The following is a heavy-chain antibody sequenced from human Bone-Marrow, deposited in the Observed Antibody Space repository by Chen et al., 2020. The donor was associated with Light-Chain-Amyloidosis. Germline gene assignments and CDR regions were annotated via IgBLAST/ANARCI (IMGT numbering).Heavy chain of an antibody. V-gene: IGHV3-30*02. Sequence: GESGGGVVRPGGSLRLSCTVSGFVFTTYGFQWVRQAPGKGLEWVSFVRFDGSDKYYADSVKGRFTISRDDSKNTLYLQMNSLRPEDTAVYYCAQLYSYGRPFKHWGQGTLVSASS. CDR3: AQLYSYGRPFKH. CDR2: VRFDGSDK. CDR1: GFVFTTYG. J-gene: IGHJ4*02. D-gene: IGHD5-18*01.